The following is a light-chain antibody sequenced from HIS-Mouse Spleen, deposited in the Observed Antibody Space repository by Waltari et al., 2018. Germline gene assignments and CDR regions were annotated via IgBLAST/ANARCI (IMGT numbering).Light chain of an antibody. Sequence: QSALTQPRSVSGSPGQSVTISCTGPSSDVGGYNFFSWYQQHPGKAPKRMMYDVSKRPSGVPDRCSGSKAGNTASLTISGLQAEDEADYYCCSYAGSYTWVFGGGTKLTVL. CDR2: DVS. CDR3: CSYAGSYTWV. CDR1: SSDVGGYNF. V-gene: IGLV2-11*01. J-gene: IGLJ3*02.